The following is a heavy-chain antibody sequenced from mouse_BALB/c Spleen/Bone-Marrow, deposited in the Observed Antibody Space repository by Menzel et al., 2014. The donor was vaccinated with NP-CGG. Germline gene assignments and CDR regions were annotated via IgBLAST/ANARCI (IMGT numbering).Heavy chain of an antibody. CDR2: INPSNGRT. CDR1: GYTFTSYW. J-gene: IGHJ3*01. V-gene: IGHV1S81*02. Sequence: QVQLQQSGAELVKPGASVQLSCKAFGYTFTSYWMHWVKQRPGQGLEWIGEINPSNGRTNYNEKFKSKATLAVDKSSSTAYMQLSSLTSEDSTVYFCASYYGNYAYWGQGTLVTVSA. CDR3: ASYYGNYAY. D-gene: IGHD2-1*01.